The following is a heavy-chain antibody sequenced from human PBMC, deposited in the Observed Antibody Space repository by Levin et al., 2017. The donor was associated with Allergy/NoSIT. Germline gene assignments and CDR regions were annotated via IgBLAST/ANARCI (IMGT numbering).Heavy chain of an antibody. CDR1: GFTVSSNY. Sequence: GESLKISCAASGFTVSSNYMSWVRQAPGKGLEWVSVIYSGGSTYYADSVKGRFTISRDNSKNTLYLQMNSLRAEDTAVYYCARALSYYGSGSLWFDPWGQGTLVTVSS. D-gene: IGHD3-10*01. CDR3: ARALSYYGSGSLWFDP. J-gene: IGHJ5*02. V-gene: IGHV3-66*01. CDR2: IYSGGST.